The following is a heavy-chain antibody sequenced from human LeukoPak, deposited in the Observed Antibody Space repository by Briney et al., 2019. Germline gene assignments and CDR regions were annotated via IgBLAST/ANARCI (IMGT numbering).Heavy chain of an antibody. V-gene: IGHV4-31*03. Sequence: SETLSLTYTVSGGSISSGGYFWTWIRQHPGKGLEWIGHIYYTGSTYYNPSLKSRVTISVDTSKNQFSLKLNSVTAADTAVYYCARSDGDSPFDYWAKETLVTVSS. CDR1: GGSISSGGYF. CDR2: IYYTGST. J-gene: IGHJ4*02. D-gene: IGHD2-21*01. CDR3: ARSDGDSPFDY.